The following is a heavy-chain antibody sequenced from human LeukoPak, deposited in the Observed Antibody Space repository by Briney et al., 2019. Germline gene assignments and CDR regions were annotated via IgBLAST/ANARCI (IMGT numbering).Heavy chain of an antibody. Sequence: SETLSLTCAVYGGSFSGYYWSWIRQPPGKGLEWIGEINHSGSTNYNPSLKSRVTISVDPSKNQFSLKLSSVTAADTAVYYCARVSRTKYYYGSGSYFAYWGQGTLVTVSS. CDR1: GGSFSGYY. V-gene: IGHV4-34*01. CDR3: ARVSRTKYYYGSGSYFAY. CDR2: INHSGST. J-gene: IGHJ4*02. D-gene: IGHD3-10*01.